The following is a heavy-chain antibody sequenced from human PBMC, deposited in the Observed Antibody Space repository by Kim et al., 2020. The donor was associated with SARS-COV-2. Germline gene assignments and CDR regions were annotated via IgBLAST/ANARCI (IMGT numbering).Heavy chain of an antibody. D-gene: IGHD6-19*01. Sequence: SETLSLTCTVSGGSISSYYWSWIRQPPGKGLEWIGYIYYSGSTNYNPSLKSRVTISVDTSKNQFSLKLSSVTAADTAVYYCARGSQWLVGLWYWGQGTLVTVSS. CDR3: ARGSQWLVGLWY. V-gene: IGHV4-59*01. CDR1: GGSISSYY. J-gene: IGHJ4*02. CDR2: IYYSGST.